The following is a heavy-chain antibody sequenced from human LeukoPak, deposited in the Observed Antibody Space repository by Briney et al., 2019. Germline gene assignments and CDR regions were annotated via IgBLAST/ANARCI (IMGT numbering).Heavy chain of an antibody. J-gene: IGHJ5*02. CDR2: MYYSGST. CDR3: ARPYYYDSRIDP. Sequence: SQTLSLTCSVSGGSISSGDYYWSWIRQPPGKGLEWIAYMYYSGSTYYNPSLKSRVTMSADTSKNQLSLKLSSVTAADTAVYYCARPYYYDSRIDPWGQGTLVTVSS. V-gene: IGHV4-30-4*01. D-gene: IGHD3-22*01. CDR1: GGSISSGDYY.